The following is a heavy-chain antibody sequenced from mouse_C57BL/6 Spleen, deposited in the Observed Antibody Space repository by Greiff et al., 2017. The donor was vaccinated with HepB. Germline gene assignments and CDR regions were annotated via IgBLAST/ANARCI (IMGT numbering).Heavy chain of an antibody. Sequence: VQLQQPGAELVRPGTSVKLSCKASGYTFTSYWMHWVKQRPGQGLEWIGVIDPSDSYTNYNQKFKGKATLTVDTSSSTAYMQLSSLTSEDSAVYYCARGIYYGSSYLYYFDYWGQGTTLTVSS. CDR1: GYTFTSYW. J-gene: IGHJ2*01. D-gene: IGHD1-1*01. CDR2: IDPSDSYT. CDR3: ARGIYYGSSYLYYFDY. V-gene: IGHV1-59*01.